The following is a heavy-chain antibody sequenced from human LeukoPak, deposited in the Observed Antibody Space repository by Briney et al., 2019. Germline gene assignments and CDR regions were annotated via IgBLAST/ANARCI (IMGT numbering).Heavy chain of an antibody. J-gene: IGHJ6*03. CDR1: GGSFTTYY. D-gene: IGHD2-8*01. CDR2: INHSGNR. CDR3: ASKGPMVPPMGV. Sequence: PSETLSLTCAVYGGSFTTYYWSWVRQPPGKGLEWIGEINHSGNRNYNPSLKSRVTISVDTSNNQFSLKLTSVTAADTAVYYCASKGPMVPPMGVWGKGTTVTVSS. V-gene: IGHV4-34*01.